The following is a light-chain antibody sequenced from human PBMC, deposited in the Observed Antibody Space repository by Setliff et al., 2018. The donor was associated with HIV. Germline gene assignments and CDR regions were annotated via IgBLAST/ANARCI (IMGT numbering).Light chain of an antibody. J-gene: IGLJ3*02. V-gene: IGLV2-14*01. CDR2: EVN. Sequence: HSALTQPASVSGSPGQSITISCTGSSSDVGGYDLVSWYQQHPGKAPQLMIYEVNDRPSGVSDRFSGSKSGNTASLIISGLQAEDEGDYYCSSYTSSNSWVFGGGTKVTVL. CDR3: SSYTSSNSWV. CDR1: SSDVGGYDL.